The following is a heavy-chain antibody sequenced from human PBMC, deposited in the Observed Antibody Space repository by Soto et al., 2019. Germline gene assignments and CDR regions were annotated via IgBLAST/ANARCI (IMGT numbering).Heavy chain of an antibody. D-gene: IGHD6-13*01. Sequence: SETLSLTCTVPGGSISSGGYYWSWIRQHPGKGLEWIGYIYYSGSTYYNPSLKSRVTISVDTSKNQFSLKLSSVTAADTAVYYCARVTAAAGTPFDYWGQGTLVTVSS. CDR2: IYYSGST. J-gene: IGHJ4*02. CDR1: GGSISSGGYY. V-gene: IGHV4-31*03. CDR3: ARVTAAAGTPFDY.